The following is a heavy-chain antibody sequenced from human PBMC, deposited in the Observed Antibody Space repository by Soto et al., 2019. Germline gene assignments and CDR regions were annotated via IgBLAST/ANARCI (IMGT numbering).Heavy chain of an antibody. CDR3: ARQFDYDTSGYYYAY. Sequence: ASVKVSCKASGGTFSKNTISWVRQAPGQGLEWMGGIMPVFGRPNYAQKFQGRVTIAADEYTRTAYMELSRLKSDDTAVYYCARQFDYDTSGYYYAYWGQGTQVTVSS. V-gene: IGHV1-69*13. CDR1: GGTFSKNT. J-gene: IGHJ4*02. CDR2: IMPVFGRP. D-gene: IGHD3-22*01.